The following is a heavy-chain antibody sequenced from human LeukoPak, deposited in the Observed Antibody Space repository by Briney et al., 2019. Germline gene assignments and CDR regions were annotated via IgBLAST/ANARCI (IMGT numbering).Heavy chain of an antibody. Sequence: GSLRLSCAASGFTFSSYSMNWVRQAPGKGLEWVSSISSSSSYIYYADSVKGRFTISRDNAKNSLYLQMNSLRAEDTAVYYCARGFRSSSWYVSWFDPWGQGTLVTVSS. V-gene: IGHV3-21*01. CDR1: GFTFSSYS. D-gene: IGHD6-13*01. CDR3: ARGFRSSSWYVSWFDP. J-gene: IGHJ5*02. CDR2: ISSSSSYI.